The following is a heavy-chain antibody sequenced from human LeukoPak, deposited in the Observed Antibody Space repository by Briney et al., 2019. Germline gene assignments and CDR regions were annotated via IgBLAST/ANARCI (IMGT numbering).Heavy chain of an antibody. CDR3: ARVSYSSGWYGYFDY. CDR2: INHSGST. V-gene: IGHV4-34*01. CDR1: GGSFSGYY. J-gene: IGHJ4*02. D-gene: IGHD6-19*01. Sequence: SETLSLTCAVYGGSFSGYYWSWIRQPPGKGLEWIGEINHSGSTNYNPSLKSRVAISVDTSKNQFSLKLSSVTAADTAVYYCARVSYSSGWYGYFDYWGQGTLVTVSS.